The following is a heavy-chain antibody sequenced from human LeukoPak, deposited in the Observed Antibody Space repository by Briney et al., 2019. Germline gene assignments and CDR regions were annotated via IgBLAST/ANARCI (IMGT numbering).Heavy chain of an antibody. CDR3: ARERYCSSTSCLPYYYYGMDV. CDR2: INPNSGGT. CDR1: GYTFTGYY. J-gene: IGHJ6*02. V-gene: IGHV1-2*04. Sequence: ASVKVSCKASGYTFTGYYMHWVRQAPGQGLEWMGWINPNSGGTNYAQKFQGWVTMTRDTSISTAYMELSRLRSDDTAVYYCARERYCSSTSCLPYYYYGMDVWGQGTTVTVSS. D-gene: IGHD2-2*01.